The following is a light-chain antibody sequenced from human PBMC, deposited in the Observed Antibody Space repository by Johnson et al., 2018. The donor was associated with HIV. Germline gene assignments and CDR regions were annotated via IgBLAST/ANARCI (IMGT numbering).Light chain of an antibody. V-gene: IGLV1-51*01. J-gene: IGLJ1*01. Sequence: QFVLTQPPSLSAAPGQKVTISCSGSSSNIGNNYVSWYQQLPGTAPKLLIYDNSKRPSGIPDRFSGSKSGTSATLGITGLQTGDEADYYCGTWDSSLSVYVFGTGTKVTVL. CDR3: GTWDSSLSVYV. CDR2: DNS. CDR1: SSNIGNNY.